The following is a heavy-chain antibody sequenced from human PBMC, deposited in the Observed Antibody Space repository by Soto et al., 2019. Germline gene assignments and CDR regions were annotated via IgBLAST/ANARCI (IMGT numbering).Heavy chain of an antibody. CDR1: GFTFSSYW. Sequence: PGGSLRLSCAASGFTFSSYWMSWVRQAPGKGLEWVANIKQDGSEKYYVDSVKGRFTISGDNAKNSLYLQMNSLRAEDTAVYYCFIPCMVRGVIPRMDVWGKGTTVTVSS. D-gene: IGHD3-10*01. CDR2: IKQDGSEK. J-gene: IGHJ6*03. V-gene: IGHV3-7*01. CDR3: FIPCMVRGVIPRMDV.